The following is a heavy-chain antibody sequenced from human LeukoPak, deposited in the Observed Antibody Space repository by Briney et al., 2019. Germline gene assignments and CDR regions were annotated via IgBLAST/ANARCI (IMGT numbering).Heavy chain of an antibody. CDR3: ARDLENSGYYXGIDY. V-gene: IGHV1-69*13. D-gene: IGHD3-22*01. CDR1: GGTFSSYA. CDR2: IIPIFGTA. Sequence: ASVKVSCKASGGTFSSYAISWVRQAPGQGLEWMGGIIPIFGTANYAQKFQGRVTITADESTSTAYMELSSLRSEDTAVYYCARDLENSGYYXGIDYXGQGTLVTVSS. J-gene: IGHJ4*02.